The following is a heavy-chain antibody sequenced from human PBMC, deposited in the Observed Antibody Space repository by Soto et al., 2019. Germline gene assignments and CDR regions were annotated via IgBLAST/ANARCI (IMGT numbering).Heavy chain of an antibody. J-gene: IGHJ4*02. V-gene: IGHV4-34*01. Sequence: SETLSLTCAVYGGSFSGYYWSWIRQPPGKGLEWIGEINHSGSTNYNPSLKSRVTISVDTSKNQFSLKLSSVTAADTAVYYCARAEIAARSNFDYWGQGTLVTVSS. CDR3: ARAEIAARSNFDY. CDR2: INHSGST. D-gene: IGHD6-6*01. CDR1: GGSFSGYY.